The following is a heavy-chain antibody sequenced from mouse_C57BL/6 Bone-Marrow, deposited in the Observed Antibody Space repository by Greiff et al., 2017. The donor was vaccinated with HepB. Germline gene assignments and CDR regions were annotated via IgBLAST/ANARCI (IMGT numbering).Heavy chain of an antibody. D-gene: IGHD1-2*01. J-gene: IGHJ3*01. V-gene: IGHV1-50*01. CDR3: ARDTTAAGGFAY. Sequence: VQLQQPGAELVKPGASVKLSCKASGYTFTSYWMQWVKQRPGQGLEWIGEIDPSDSYTNYNQKFKGKATLTVDTSSSTAYMQLSSLTSEDSAVYDCARDTTAAGGFAYWGQGTLVTVSA. CDR2: IDPSDSYT. CDR1: GYTFTSYW.